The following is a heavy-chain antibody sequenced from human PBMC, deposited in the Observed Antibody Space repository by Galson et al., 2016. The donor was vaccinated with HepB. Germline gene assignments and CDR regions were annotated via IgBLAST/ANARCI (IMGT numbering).Heavy chain of an antibody. CDR3: ARGMHTTSFTLHY. V-gene: IGHV3-48*02. D-gene: IGHD1-14*01. J-gene: IGHJ4*02. CDR1: GFTFSDYS. CDR2: ISGISSSM. Sequence: SLRLSCAASGFTFSDYSMNWIRQAPGKGLEWVSYISGISSSMYYADSVKGRFTISRDNAKNSLYLQMNSLRDEDTAVCYCARGMHTTSFTLHYWGQGTLLTVSS.